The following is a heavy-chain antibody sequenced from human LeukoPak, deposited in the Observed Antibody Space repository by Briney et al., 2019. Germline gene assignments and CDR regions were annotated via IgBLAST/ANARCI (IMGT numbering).Heavy chain of an antibody. V-gene: IGHV4-4*02. Sequence: SGTLSLTCAVSGGSISSSNWWSWVRQPPGKGLEWIGEIYHSGSTNYNPSLKSRVTISVDKSKNQFSLKLSSVTAADTAVYYCARDPSLEQYGSGSYYGATWFDPWGQGTLDTVSS. CDR2: IYHSGST. CDR1: GGSISSSNW. D-gene: IGHD3-10*01. CDR3: ARDPSLEQYGSGSYYGATWFDP. J-gene: IGHJ5*02.